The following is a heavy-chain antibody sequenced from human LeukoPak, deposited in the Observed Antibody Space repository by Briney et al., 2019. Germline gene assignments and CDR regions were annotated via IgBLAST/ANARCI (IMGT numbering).Heavy chain of an antibody. D-gene: IGHD2-2*02. Sequence: GASLRLSCAASGFTFSSYAMSWIRQAPGKGLEWVSAISGSGGSTYYADSVKGRFTISRDNSKNTLYLQMNSLRAEDTAVYYCAKGILGYCSSTSCYTLFHYWGQGTLVAVSS. J-gene: IGHJ4*02. CDR1: GFTFSSYA. V-gene: IGHV3-23*01. CDR3: AKGILGYCSSTSCYTLFHY. CDR2: ISGSGGST.